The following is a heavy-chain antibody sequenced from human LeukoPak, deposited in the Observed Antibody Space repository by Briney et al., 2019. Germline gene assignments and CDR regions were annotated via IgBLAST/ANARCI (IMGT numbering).Heavy chain of an antibody. Sequence: GGSLRLSCAASGFTFSNAWMSWVRQAPGKGLEWVGRIKSKTDGGTTDYAAPVEGRFTISRDDSKNTLYLQMNSLKTEDTAVYYCTTVDIAAAGTIDYWGQEPWSPSPQ. CDR1: GFTFSNAW. J-gene: IGHJ4*01. CDR3: TTVDIAAAGTIDY. CDR2: IKSKTDGGTT. D-gene: IGHD6-13*01. V-gene: IGHV3-15*01.